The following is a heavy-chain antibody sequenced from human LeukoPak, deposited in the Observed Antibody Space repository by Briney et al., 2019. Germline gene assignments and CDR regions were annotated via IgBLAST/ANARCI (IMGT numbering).Heavy chain of an antibody. V-gene: IGHV1-2*02. Sequence: ASVKVSCKASGYTFTGYYMHWVRQAPGQGLEWMGWINPNSGGTNYAQKFQGRVTMTRDTSISTAYMELSRLRSEDTAVYYCARADYCSSTSCYLHYWGQGTLVTVSS. CDR2: INPNSGGT. D-gene: IGHD2-2*01. CDR3: ARADYCSSTSCYLHY. J-gene: IGHJ4*02. CDR1: GYTFTGYY.